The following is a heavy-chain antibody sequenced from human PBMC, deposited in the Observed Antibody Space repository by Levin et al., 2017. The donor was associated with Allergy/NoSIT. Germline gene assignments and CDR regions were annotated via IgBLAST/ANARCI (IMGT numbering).Heavy chain of an antibody. CDR3: ARGRKEGNTGYDFVY. Sequence: SSQTLSLTCTVSGGSVSSGPYYWSWIRQPPGEGLEWIGYISYSAGSNYHPSVKSRVTISLDTSKNHFSLKLTSVTAADTAVYYCARGRKEGNTGYDFVYWGQGTLVTVSS. CDR2: ISYSAGS. CDR1: GGSVSSGPYY. D-gene: IGHD3-16*01. J-gene: IGHJ4*02. V-gene: IGHV4-61*03.